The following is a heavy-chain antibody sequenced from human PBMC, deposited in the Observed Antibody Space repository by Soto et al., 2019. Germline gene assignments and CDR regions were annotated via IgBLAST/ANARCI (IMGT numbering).Heavy chain of an antibody. CDR2: INPSGGST. V-gene: IGHV1-46*01. CDR3: ARDGRSIVVITNYWYFDL. CDR1: GYTFTSYY. Sequence: GASVKVSCKASGYTFTSYYMHWVRQAPGQGLEWMGIINPSGGSTSYAQKFQGRVTMTRDTSTSTVYMELSSLRSEDTAVYYCARDGRSIVVITNYWYFDLWGRGTLVTVSS. J-gene: IGHJ2*01. D-gene: IGHD3-22*01.